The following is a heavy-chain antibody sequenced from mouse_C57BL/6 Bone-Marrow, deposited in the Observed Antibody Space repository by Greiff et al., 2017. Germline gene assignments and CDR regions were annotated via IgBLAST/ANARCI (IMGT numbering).Heavy chain of an antibody. J-gene: IGHJ2*01. Sequence: VQLQQSGAELVRPGASVKLSCTASGFNIKDDYIHWVKQRPEQGLEWIGWFDPVIGDTEYASKFQGNGTITSDTSSNTAYLQLSSLTSEETAVYYCSSVDGGYCAFWGQGAPLTVAS. CDR3: SSVDGGYCAF. D-gene: IGHD1-1*02. CDR2: FDPVIGDT. V-gene: IGHV14-4*01. CDR1: GFNIKDDY.